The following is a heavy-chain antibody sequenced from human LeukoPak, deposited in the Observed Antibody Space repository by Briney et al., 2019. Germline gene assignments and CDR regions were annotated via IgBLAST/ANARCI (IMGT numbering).Heavy chain of an antibody. CDR2: ISISSSTT. CDR1: GFTFSSYT. D-gene: IGHD3-22*01. V-gene: IGHV3-48*02. CDR3: ARGIDSCGWYFDH. J-gene: IGHJ4*02. Sequence: GGSLSLSCAASGFTFSSYTMNWVRQAPGKGLEWISYISISSSTTYYADSVKGRFAISRDNAKNSVYLQMNSLRDEDTAVYYCARGIDSCGWYFDHWGQGTLVTVSS.